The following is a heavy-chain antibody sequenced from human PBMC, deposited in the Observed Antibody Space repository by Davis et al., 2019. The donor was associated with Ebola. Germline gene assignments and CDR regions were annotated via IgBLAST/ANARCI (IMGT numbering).Heavy chain of an antibody. CDR2: IGASGDNT. Sequence: GESLKISCAASGFTFSFYAMTWVRQSPGKGLAWVSAIGASGDNTYYADSVKGRFTISRDNSKNTLYLQMNSLRADDTAIYYCARKPSGENWFDSWGQGTLVTVSS. CDR3: ARKPSGENWFDS. V-gene: IGHV3-23*01. D-gene: IGHD3-10*01. CDR1: GFTFSFYA. J-gene: IGHJ5*01.